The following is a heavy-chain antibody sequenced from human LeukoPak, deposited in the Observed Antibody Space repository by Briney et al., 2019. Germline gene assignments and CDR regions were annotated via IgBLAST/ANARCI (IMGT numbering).Heavy chain of an antibody. CDR3: AKRSH. CDR2: ISYDGSNK. V-gene: IGHV3-30*04. CDR1: GFTFSSYA. D-gene: IGHD3-10*01. J-gene: IGHJ3*01. Sequence: PGRSLRLSCAASGFTFSSYAMHWVRQAPGKGLEWVAVISYDGSNKYYADSVKGRFTISRDNSKNTLYLQMNSLRAEDTAVYYCAKRSHWGQGTMVTVSS.